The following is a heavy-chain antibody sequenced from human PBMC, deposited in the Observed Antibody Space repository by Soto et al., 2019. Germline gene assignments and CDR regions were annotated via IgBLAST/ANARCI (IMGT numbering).Heavy chain of an antibody. Sequence: PGGSLRLFCAASGFTFSSYAMHWVRQAPGKGLEWVAVISYDGSNKYYADSVKGRFTISRDNSKNTLYLQMNSLRAEDTAVYYCARGMGDYYDSSGYHSHDYWGQGTLVTVSS. CDR3: ARGMGDYYDSSGYHSHDY. CDR1: GFTFSSYA. CDR2: ISYDGSNK. J-gene: IGHJ4*02. V-gene: IGHV3-30-3*01. D-gene: IGHD3-22*01.